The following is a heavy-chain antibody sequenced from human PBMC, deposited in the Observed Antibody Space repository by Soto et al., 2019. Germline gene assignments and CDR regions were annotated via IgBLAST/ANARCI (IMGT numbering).Heavy chain of an antibody. J-gene: IGHJ3*02. D-gene: IGHD6-6*01. CDR1: GYTFTSYY. V-gene: IGHV1-46*01. CDR3: AREIGVMGIAARPGRGGFDI. CDR2: INPSGGST. Sequence: ASVKVSCKASGYTFTSYYMHWVRQAPGQGLEWMGIINPSGGSTSYAQKFQGRVTMTRDTSTSTVYMELSSLRSEDTAVYYCAREIGVMGIAARPGRGGFDIWGQGTMVTVSS.